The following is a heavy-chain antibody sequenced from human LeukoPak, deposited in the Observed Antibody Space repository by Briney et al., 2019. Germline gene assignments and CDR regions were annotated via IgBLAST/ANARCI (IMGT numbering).Heavy chain of an antibody. J-gene: IGHJ3*02. CDR1: GFTFTNYW. D-gene: IGHD3-22*01. V-gene: IGHV3-23*01. Sequence: PGGSLRLSCAASGFTFTNYWMSWVRQAPGKGLEWVSAISGSGGSTYYADSVKGRFTISRDNSKNTLYLQMNSLRAEDTAVYYCAKDLSSRGYYYADAFDIWGQGTMVTVSS. CDR3: AKDLSSRGYYYADAFDI. CDR2: ISGSGGST.